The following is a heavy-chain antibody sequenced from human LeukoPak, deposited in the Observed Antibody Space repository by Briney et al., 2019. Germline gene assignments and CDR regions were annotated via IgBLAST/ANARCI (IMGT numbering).Heavy chain of an antibody. Sequence: GASVKVSCKASGYTFTSYGISWVRQAPGQGLEWMGWISAYNGNTNYAQKLQGRVTMTTDTSTSTAYMELRSLRSDDTAVYYCARAITPSLGYFDWTVGGGGARYFDYWGQGTLVTVSS. CDR3: ARAITPSLGYFDWTVGGGGARYFDY. V-gene: IGHV1-18*01. CDR2: ISAYNGNT. J-gene: IGHJ4*02. CDR1: GYTFTSYG. D-gene: IGHD3-9*01.